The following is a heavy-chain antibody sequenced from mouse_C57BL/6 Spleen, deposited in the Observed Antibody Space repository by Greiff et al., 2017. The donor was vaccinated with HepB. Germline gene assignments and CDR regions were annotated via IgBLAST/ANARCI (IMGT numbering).Heavy chain of an antibody. Sequence: VQLQESGPELVKPGASVKLSCKASGYTFTSYDINWVKQRPGQGLEWIGWIYPRDGSTKYNEKFKGKATLTVDTSSRTAHMELHSLTSEDSAGYFGARTAQSTRFAYWGQGTLVTVSA. D-gene: IGHD3-2*02. CDR1: GYTFTSYD. CDR3: ARTAQSTRFAY. J-gene: IGHJ3*01. CDR2: IYPRDGST. V-gene: IGHV1-85*01.